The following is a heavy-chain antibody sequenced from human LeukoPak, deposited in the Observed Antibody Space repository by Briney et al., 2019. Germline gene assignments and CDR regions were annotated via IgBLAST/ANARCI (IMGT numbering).Heavy chain of an antibody. CDR2: FDPEDGET. J-gene: IGHJ4*02. Sequence: ASVKVSCKVSGYTLTELSMHWVRQAPGKGLEWMGGFDPEDGETIYAQKFQGRVTMTEDTSTDTAYMELSSLRSEDTAVYYCAARDYYDSSGPIDYWGQGTLVTVSS. D-gene: IGHD3-22*01. CDR1: GYTLTELS. CDR3: AARDYYDSSGPIDY. V-gene: IGHV1-24*01.